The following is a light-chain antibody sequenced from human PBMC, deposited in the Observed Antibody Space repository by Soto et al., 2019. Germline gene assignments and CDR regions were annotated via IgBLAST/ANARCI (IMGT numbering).Light chain of an antibody. CDR3: QSYDDSLSVHYV. CDR2: GNT. V-gene: IGLV1-40*01. Sequence: QSVLTQPPSVSGAPGQRVTISCTGSSSNIGSTYDVQWYQQLPGTAPKPLIHGNTNRPSGVPDRFSGSKSGTSASLAITELQADDEADYYCQSYDDSLSVHYVFGTGTKVTVL. J-gene: IGLJ1*01. CDR1: SSNIGSTYD.